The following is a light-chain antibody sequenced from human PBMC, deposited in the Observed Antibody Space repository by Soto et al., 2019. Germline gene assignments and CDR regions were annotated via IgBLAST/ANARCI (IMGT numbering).Light chain of an antibody. CDR2: DAS. Sequence: DIPMTQSPSSLSASVGDRVTITCQASQDISNDLNWYQQKPGKAPKLLIYDASNLETGVPSRFSGSGYGTDFTFTISSLQPEDIATYYCQQYDNLPPLTFGGGTKVEIK. CDR1: QDISND. CDR3: QQYDNLPPLT. J-gene: IGKJ4*01. V-gene: IGKV1-33*01.